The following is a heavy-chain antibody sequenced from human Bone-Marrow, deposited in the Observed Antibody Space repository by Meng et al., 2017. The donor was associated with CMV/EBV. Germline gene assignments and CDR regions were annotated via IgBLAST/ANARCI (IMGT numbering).Heavy chain of an antibody. Sequence: LSLTCAASGFTFDDYGMSWVRQAPGKGLEWVSGINWNGGSTGYADSVKGRFTISRDNAKNSLYLQMNSLRAEDTALYYCARDNRGYDSSGYFEFDYWGQGTLVTVSS. CDR2: INWNGGST. CDR3: ARDNRGYDSSGYFEFDY. CDR1: GFTFDDYG. V-gene: IGHV3-20*04. D-gene: IGHD3-22*01. J-gene: IGHJ4*02.